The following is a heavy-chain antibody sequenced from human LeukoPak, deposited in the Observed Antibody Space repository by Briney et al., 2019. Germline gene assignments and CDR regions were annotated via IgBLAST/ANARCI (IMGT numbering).Heavy chain of an antibody. CDR1: GYSFITYA. D-gene: IGHD6-13*01. CDR3: ATDLTLVAAAGTVDY. V-gene: IGHV1-18*01. J-gene: IGHJ4*02. Sequence: ASVRVSCKASGYSFITYAIHWVRQAPGQGLEWMGWINPYIGNTKYGQQFQGRVTMTTDTLTSTAYMELSSLRSEDTAVYYCATDLTLVAAAGTVDYWGQGTLVTVSS. CDR2: INPYIGNT.